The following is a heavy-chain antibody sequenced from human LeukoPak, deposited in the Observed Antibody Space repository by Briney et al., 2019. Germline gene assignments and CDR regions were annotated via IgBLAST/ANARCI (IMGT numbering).Heavy chain of an antibody. Sequence: ASVKVSCKASGYTFTGYYTHWVRQAPGQGLEWMGWINPNSGGTNYAQKFQGRVTMTRDTSISTAYMELSRLRSDDTAVYYCARDRKSGSYYSVWGQGTLVTVSS. D-gene: IGHD1-26*01. CDR2: INPNSGGT. CDR3: ARDRKSGSYYSV. J-gene: IGHJ4*02. V-gene: IGHV1-2*02. CDR1: GYTFTGYY.